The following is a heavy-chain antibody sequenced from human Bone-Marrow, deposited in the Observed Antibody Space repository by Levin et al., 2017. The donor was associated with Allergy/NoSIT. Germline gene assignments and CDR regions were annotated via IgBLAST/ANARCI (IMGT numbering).Heavy chain of an antibody. CDR1: GFTFSRYG. Sequence: GGSLRLSCAASGFTFSRYGMHWIRQAPGKGLEWVAVIWHDGSTKYHADSVKGRFTISRDNSKNMLYLQMNSLRAEDTAVYYCGRDRGAYPVEDWGQGTLVSVSS. D-gene: IGHD3-10*01. J-gene: IGHJ4*02. CDR2: IWHDGSTK. CDR3: GRDRGAYPVED. V-gene: IGHV3-33*01.